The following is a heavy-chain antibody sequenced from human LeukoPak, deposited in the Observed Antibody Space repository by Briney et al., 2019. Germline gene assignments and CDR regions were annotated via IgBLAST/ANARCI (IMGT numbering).Heavy chain of an antibody. D-gene: IGHD5-18*01. Sequence: PSETLSLTCTVSGGSISSYYWSWIRQPAGKGLEWIGRMYTSGSTNYNPSLKSRVTMSVDTSKNQFSLKVSSLTAADTAVYYCARTTEGGYTYNFFYYYYMDVWGKGTTVTISS. J-gene: IGHJ6*03. CDR3: ARTTEGGYTYNFFYYYYMDV. V-gene: IGHV4-4*07. CDR1: GGSISSYY. CDR2: MYTSGST.